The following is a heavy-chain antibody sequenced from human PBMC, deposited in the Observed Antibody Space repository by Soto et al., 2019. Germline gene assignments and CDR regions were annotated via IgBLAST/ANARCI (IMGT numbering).Heavy chain of an antibody. Sequence: QVQLQQWGAGLLKPSETLSLTCAVYGGSFSNYYWSWIRQPPGKGLEWIGEINHSGSTNYSPSLKSRVTISIDTSRNQFSLNLSSVTAADTAVYYCARGKNSYDSSSYYPLGMDVWGQGTTVTVSS. CDR2: INHSGST. J-gene: IGHJ6*02. CDR1: GGSFSNYY. D-gene: IGHD3-22*01. CDR3: ARGKNSYDSSSYYPLGMDV. V-gene: IGHV4-34*02.